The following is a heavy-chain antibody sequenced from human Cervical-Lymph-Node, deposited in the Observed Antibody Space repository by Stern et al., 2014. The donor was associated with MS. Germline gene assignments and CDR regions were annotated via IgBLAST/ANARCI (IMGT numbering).Heavy chain of an antibody. V-gene: IGHV5-10-1*03. Sequence: EVQLVQSGAEVKRPGESLRISCKGSGYSFTGYWITWGRQMAGKGLELMGRTDPSESYVKYSPSFQGHVTISADKSISTAYLQWSSLKASDTAMYYCARHDSAGTILYWGQGTLVTVSS. J-gene: IGHJ4*02. D-gene: IGHD1-7*01. CDR1: GYSFTGYW. CDR2: TDPSESYV. CDR3: ARHDSAGTILY.